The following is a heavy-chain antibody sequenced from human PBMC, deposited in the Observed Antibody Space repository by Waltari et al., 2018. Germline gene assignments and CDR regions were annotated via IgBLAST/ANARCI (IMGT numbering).Heavy chain of an antibody. CDR1: GDSVRSPYW. CDR2: VHGSGRS. V-gene: IGHV4-4*02. CDR3: ARDRGRGLYLDT. Sequence: QLQFQESGPGLVKPSGTLSLTCAVSGDSVRSPYWWSWVRQSPQKGLEWIGQVHGSGRSNYSPSFASRVTVSLDTSNNEFYLKVTAATAADTAVYYCARDRGRGLYLDTWGPGTVVTVSP. J-gene: IGHJ5*02. D-gene: IGHD2-15*01.